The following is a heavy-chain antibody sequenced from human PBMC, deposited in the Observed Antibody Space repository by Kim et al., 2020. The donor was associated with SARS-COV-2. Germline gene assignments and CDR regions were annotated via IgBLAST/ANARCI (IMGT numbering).Heavy chain of an antibody. Sequence: TSYHPSLQRRVTISVDKSKHQFSLKRSSVPAADTAVYYCASLSYYYGMDVWGQGTTVTVSS. V-gene: IGHV4-4*02. CDR2: T. CDR3: ASLSYYYGMDV. J-gene: IGHJ6*02.